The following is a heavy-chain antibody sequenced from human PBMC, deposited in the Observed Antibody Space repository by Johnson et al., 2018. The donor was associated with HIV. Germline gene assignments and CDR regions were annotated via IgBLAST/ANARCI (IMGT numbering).Heavy chain of an antibody. CDR1: GFIFSNYN. CDR3: ARDATPWGGDYVGYAFDL. Sequence: QVQLVESGGDLVKPGGSLRLSCEVSGFIFSNYNMAWIRQSPGKGLECLSYITSSGSSVYYTDFVKGRFTISRDNAKASVSLRMNSLRAEDSGIYYCARDATPWGGDYVGYAFDLWGQGTVVTVSS. D-gene: IGHD4-17*01. V-gene: IGHV3-11*04. J-gene: IGHJ3*01. CDR2: ITSSGSSV.